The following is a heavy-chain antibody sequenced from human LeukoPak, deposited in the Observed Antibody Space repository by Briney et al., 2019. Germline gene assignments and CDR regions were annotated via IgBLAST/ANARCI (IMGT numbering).Heavy chain of an antibody. Sequence: ASVKVSCKASGYTFTSNGISWVRQAPGQGLEWMGWINAYNDNTNYAQKFQGRVTMTTDTSTSTAYMELRSLRSDDTAVFYCARAGGSYSPSDYWGQGTLVTVSS. J-gene: IGHJ4*02. CDR1: GYTFTSNG. V-gene: IGHV1-18*01. D-gene: IGHD2-21*01. CDR3: ARAGGSYSPSDY. CDR2: INAYNDNT.